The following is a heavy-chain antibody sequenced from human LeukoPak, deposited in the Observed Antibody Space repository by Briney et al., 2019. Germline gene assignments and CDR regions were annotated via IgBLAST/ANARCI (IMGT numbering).Heavy chain of an antibody. Sequence: EASVKVSCMASGGTFSSYAISWVRQAPGQGLEWMGGIIPIFGTANYAQKFQGRVTITADESTSTAYMELSSLRSEDTAVYYCARDNQYSYGPGPFDYWGQGTLVTVSS. CDR1: GGTFSSYA. J-gene: IGHJ4*02. D-gene: IGHD5-18*01. V-gene: IGHV1-69*13. CDR3: ARDNQYSYGPGPFDY. CDR2: IIPIFGTA.